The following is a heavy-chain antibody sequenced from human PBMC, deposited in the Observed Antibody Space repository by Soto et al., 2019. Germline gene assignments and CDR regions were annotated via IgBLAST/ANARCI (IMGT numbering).Heavy chain of an antibody. CDR1: GYTFTNSD. CDR2: MSPSSGNT. Sequence: GASVKVSGKASGYTFTNSDVNWVRQAPGQGLEWMGWMSPSSGNTGYAQKFQGRVTLTRDTSMNTAYMELRSLTFEDTAVYYCARDSPSPPYFLDYWGQGTLVTVSS. V-gene: IGHV1-8*01. D-gene: IGHD1-26*01. J-gene: IGHJ4*02. CDR3: ARDSPSPPYFLDY.